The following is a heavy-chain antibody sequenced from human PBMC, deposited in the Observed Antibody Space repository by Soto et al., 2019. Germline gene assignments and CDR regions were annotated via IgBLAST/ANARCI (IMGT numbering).Heavy chain of an antibody. Sequence: GGSLRLSCAASGFTFSSYAMSWVRQAPGKGLEWVSAISGSGGSTYYADSVKGRFTISRDNSKNTLYLQMNSLRAEDTAVYYCAKDGEAPSLEPRGFFDPWGQGTLVTVSS. J-gene: IGHJ5*02. CDR3: AKDGEAPSLEPRGFFDP. D-gene: IGHD1-1*01. V-gene: IGHV3-23*01. CDR2: ISGSGGST. CDR1: GFTFSSYA.